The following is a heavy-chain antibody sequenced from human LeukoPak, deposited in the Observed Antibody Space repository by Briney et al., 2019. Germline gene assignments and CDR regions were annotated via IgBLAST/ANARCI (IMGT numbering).Heavy chain of an antibody. CDR3: ARSYSGYDYNYFDY. D-gene: IGHD5-12*01. Sequence: SETLSLTCTVSGGSISSGGYYWSWIRQHPGKGLEWIGYIYYSGSTYYNPSLKSRVTISVDTSKNQFSLKLSSVTAADTAVYYCARSYSGYDYNYFDYWGQGTLVTVSS. V-gene: IGHV4-31*03. CDR1: GGSISSGGYY. CDR2: IYYSGST. J-gene: IGHJ4*02.